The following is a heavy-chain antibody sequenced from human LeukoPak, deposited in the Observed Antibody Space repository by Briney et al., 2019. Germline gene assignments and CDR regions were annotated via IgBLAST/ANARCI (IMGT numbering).Heavy chain of an antibody. CDR2: IYYSGST. V-gene: IGHV4-59*01. J-gene: IGHJ6*02. CDR1: GGSISSYY. CDR3: ARLRSGSTPPPPYYYYGLDV. D-gene: IGHD1-26*01. Sequence: SETLSLTCTVSGGSISSYYWSWIRQPPGKGLEWIGHIYYSGSTNYNPSLKSRLTISIDTSKNQFSLRLSSVTAADTAVYYCARLRSGSTPPPPYYYYGLDVWGQGTTVTVSS.